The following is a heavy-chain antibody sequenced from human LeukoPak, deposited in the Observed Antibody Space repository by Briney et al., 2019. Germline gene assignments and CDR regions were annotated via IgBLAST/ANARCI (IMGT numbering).Heavy chain of an antibody. J-gene: IGHJ4*02. CDR1: GFTFSTSG. D-gene: IGHD6-13*01. CDR3: AKVGDSSLWNNFDS. V-gene: IGHV3-23*01. Sequence: GGSLRLSCAATGFTFSTSGMSWVRQAPGKGLEWVSGIGGSGVITDYADSVGGRFTISRDNSKSTVFLQMNSLRAEDTAFYYCAKVGDSSLWNNFDSWGQGSLVTVSS. CDR2: IGGSGVIT.